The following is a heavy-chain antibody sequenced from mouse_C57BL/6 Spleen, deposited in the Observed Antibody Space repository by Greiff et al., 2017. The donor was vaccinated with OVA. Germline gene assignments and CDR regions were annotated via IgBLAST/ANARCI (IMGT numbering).Heavy chain of an antibody. Sequence: VQLQQPGPELVKPGASVKLSCKASGYTFTSYWMHWVKQRPGQGLEWIGNINPSNGGTNYNEKFKSKATLTVDKSSSTAYMQLSSLTSEDSAVYYCARGYYGSKGAMDYWGQGTSVTVSS. V-gene: IGHV1-53*01. CDR1: GYTFTSYW. CDR3: ARGYYGSKGAMDY. CDR2: INPSNGGT. J-gene: IGHJ4*01. D-gene: IGHD1-1*01.